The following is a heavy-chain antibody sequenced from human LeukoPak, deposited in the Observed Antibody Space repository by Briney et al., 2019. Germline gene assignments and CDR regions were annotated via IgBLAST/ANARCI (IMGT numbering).Heavy chain of an antibody. V-gene: IGHV3-30*18. CDR2: ISFDGSNK. D-gene: IGHD3-10*01. Sequence: GRSLRLSCAASGFTFSPYGMHWVRQAPGKGLEWVAVISFDGSNKYYADSVKGRFTISRDNSKNTLYLQMNSLRAEDTAVYYCAKQYYYGSGNYPSDYWGQGTLVTVSS. CDR3: AKQYYYGSGNYPSDY. J-gene: IGHJ4*02. CDR1: GFTFSPYG.